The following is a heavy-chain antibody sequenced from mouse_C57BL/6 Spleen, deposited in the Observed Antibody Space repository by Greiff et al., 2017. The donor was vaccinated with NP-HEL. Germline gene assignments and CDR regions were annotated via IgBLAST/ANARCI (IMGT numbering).Heavy chain of an antibody. Sequence: QVQLQQPGAELVKPGASVKLSCKASGYTFTSYWMHWVKQRPGQGLEWIGMIHPNSGSTNYNEKFKSKATLTVDKSSSTAYMQLSSLTSEDAAVYYCASFTTVVEVDCDVWGTGTTVTVSS. CDR3: ASFTTVVEVDCDV. V-gene: IGHV1-64*01. CDR1: GYTFTSYW. J-gene: IGHJ1*03. CDR2: IHPNSGST. D-gene: IGHD1-1*01.